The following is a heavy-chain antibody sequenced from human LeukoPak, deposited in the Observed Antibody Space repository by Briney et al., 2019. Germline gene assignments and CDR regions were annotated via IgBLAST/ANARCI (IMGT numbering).Heavy chain of an antibody. CDR3: ARAYGSGSPSADV. CDR2: IYYSGST. V-gene: IGHV4-31*03. D-gene: IGHD3-10*01. CDR1: GGSISRGGYY. J-gene: IGHJ6*02. Sequence: SQTLSLTCTVSGGSISRGGYYWSWLRPHPGKGLEWIGCIYYSGSTYYNPSLKSRVTISVDTSKNQFSLKLSSVTAADTAVYYCARAYGSGSPSADVWGQGTTVTVSS.